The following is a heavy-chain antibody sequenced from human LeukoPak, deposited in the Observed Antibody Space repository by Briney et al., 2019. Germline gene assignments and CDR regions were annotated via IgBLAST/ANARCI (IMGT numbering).Heavy chain of an antibody. CDR2: ISAYNGNT. J-gene: IGHJ4*02. CDR1: GGTFSSYA. Sequence: GASVKVSCKASGGTFSSYAISWVRQAPGQGLEWMGWISAYNGNTNYAQKLQGRVTMTTDTSTSTAYMELRSLRSDDTAVYYCAREAQSSGWYFLDYWGQGPLVTVSS. CDR3: AREAQSSGWYFLDY. D-gene: IGHD6-19*01. V-gene: IGHV1-18*01.